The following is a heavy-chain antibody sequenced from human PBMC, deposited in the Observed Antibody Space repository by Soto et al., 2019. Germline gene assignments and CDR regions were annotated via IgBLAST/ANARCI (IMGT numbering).Heavy chain of an antibody. J-gene: IGHJ6*02. V-gene: IGHV3-30*18. CDR2: ISYDGSNK. CDR3: AKVLLGPGRAYGMDV. D-gene: IGHD7-27*01. CDR1: GFTFSSYG. Sequence: QVQLVESGGGVVQPWRSLRLSCAASGFTFSSYGMHWVRQAPGKGLEWVAVISYDGSNKYYADSVKGRFTISRYNSKTMLYLQMNSLRAEDTAVYYCAKVLLGPGRAYGMDVWGQGTTVTVSS.